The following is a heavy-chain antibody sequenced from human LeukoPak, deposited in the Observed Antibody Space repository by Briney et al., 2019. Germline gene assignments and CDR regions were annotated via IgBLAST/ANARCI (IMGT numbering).Heavy chain of an antibody. CDR1: GGTFSSYA. D-gene: IGHD3-22*01. J-gene: IGHJ4*02. Sequence: ASVKVSCKASGGTFSSYAISWVRQAPGQGLEWMGGIIPIFGTANYAQKFQGRVTITADESTSTAYMELSSLRSEDTAVYYCARSPARDYYDSSGYYREIDYWGQGTLDTVSS. CDR3: ARSPARDYYDSSGYYREIDY. CDR2: IIPIFGTA. V-gene: IGHV1-69*13.